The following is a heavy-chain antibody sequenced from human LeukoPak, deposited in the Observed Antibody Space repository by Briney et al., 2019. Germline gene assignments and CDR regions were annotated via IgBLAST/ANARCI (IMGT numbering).Heavy chain of an antibody. CDR1: GGSISSGGYS. V-gene: IGHV4-30-2*01. CDR3: ARGITGVPS. J-gene: IGHJ5*02. D-gene: IGHD1-20*01. Sequence: PSQTLSLTCTVSGGSISSGGYSWSWIRQPPWKGLEWIGYIYHSGSTYYNPSLKSRVTISVDRSKNQFSLKLSSVTAADTAVYYCARGITGVPSWGQGTLVTVSS. CDR2: IYHSGST.